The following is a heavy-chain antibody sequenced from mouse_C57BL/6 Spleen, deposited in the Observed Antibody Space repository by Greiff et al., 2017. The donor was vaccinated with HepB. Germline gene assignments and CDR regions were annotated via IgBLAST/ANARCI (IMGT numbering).Heavy chain of an antibody. Sequence: VKLMESGAELARPGASVKLSCKASGYTFTSYGISWVKQRTGQGLEWIGEIYPRSGNTYYNEKFKGKATLTADKSSSTAYMELRSLTSEDSAVYFCARYDYDEDYWGQGTTLTVSS. J-gene: IGHJ2*01. D-gene: IGHD2-4*01. CDR1: GYTFTSYG. V-gene: IGHV1-81*01. CDR3: ARYDYDEDY. CDR2: IYPRSGNT.